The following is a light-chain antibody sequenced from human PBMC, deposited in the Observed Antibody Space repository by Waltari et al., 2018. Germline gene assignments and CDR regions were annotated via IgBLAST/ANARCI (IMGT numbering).Light chain of an antibody. V-gene: IGLV3-1*01. CDR2: QAS. Sequence: SYELTQPPSVSVSPGQTASITCSGEKVGDKVACWYQQRPGQSPVLVIYQASKRPAGIPGRFSGSNSGNTATLTIRGTQAMDEADFYCQASDSSTVEFGGGTKLTVL. J-gene: IGLJ2*01. CDR3: QASDSSTVE. CDR1: KVGDKV.